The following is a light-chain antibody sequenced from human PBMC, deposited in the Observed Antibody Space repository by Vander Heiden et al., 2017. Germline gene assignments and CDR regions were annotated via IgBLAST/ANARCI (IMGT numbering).Light chain of an antibody. J-gene: IGLJ2*01. CDR1: SGHRNYA. V-gene: IGLV4-69*01. Sequence: QLLLTQSPSASAARGASVKLTCTPSSGHRNYAIAWHQQQPQKVPRFLMKVNSDGSHSKGDGIPDRFSGSSSGAERYLTISSLQSEDEADYCCQTWDSGVVFGGGTKLTVL. CDR2: VNSDGSH. CDR3: QTWDSGVV.